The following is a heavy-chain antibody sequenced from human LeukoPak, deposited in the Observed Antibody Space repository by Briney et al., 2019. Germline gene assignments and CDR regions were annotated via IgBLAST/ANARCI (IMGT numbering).Heavy chain of an antibody. Sequence: GGSLRLSCAASGFTFSSYWMHWVRQAPGEGLEWVSGISGGGETTYYADSVKGRFTISRDNSKNTLYLQMNSLRAEDTAVYYCAKQLTAGGYYFDYWGQGTLVTVSS. CDR1: GFTFSSYW. CDR3: AKQLTAGGYYFDY. J-gene: IGHJ4*02. V-gene: IGHV3-23*01. CDR2: ISGGGETT. D-gene: IGHD6-13*01.